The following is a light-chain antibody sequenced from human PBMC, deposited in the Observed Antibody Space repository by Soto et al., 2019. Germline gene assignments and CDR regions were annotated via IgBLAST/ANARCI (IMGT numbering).Light chain of an antibody. CDR1: SGSIATNY. V-gene: IGLV6-57*04. Sequence: NFMLTQPHSVSESPGKTVTISCTRSSGSIATNYVQWYQQRPGSAPTTVIYEDKLRPSGVPDRFSGSIDSSSNSASLTISGLKTEDGADYYCQSYHSGNYAFGTGTKVTVL. J-gene: IGLJ1*01. CDR3: QSYHSGNYA. CDR2: EDK.